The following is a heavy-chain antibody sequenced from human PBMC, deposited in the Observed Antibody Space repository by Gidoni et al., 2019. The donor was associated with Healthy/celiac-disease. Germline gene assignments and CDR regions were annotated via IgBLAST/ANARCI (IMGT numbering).Heavy chain of an antibody. CDR1: GFTFSSYS. Sequence: EVQLVESGGGLVKPGGSLRLSCAASGFTFSSYSMTGVRQVPGKGLEWGSSSSSSSTYIYYADSVKGRFTISRDNAKNSLYLKMNSLRAEDTAVYYCARPLTLPQGWFDPWGQGTLVTVSS. CDR2: SSSSSTYI. J-gene: IGHJ5*02. V-gene: IGHV3-21*01. CDR3: ARPLTLPQGWFDP.